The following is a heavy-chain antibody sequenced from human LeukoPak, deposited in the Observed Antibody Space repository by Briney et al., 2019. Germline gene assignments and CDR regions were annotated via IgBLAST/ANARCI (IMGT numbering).Heavy chain of an antibody. CDR2: IYSGGST. CDR1: GFTVSSNY. CDR3: ARDSKWNYGWGSYYDY. Sequence: GRSLRLSCAASGFTVSSNYMRWVRQAPGKGLEWLSVIYSGGSTYYADSVKGRFTISRDNSKNTLYLQMNSLRAEDTAVYYCARDSKWNYGWGSYYDYWGQGTLVTVSS. D-gene: IGHD3-10*01. V-gene: IGHV3-66*01. J-gene: IGHJ4*02.